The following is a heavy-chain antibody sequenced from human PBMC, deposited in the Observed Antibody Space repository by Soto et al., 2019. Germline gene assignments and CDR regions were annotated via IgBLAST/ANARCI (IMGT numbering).Heavy chain of an antibody. CDR3: ARTRDN. CDR1: GRSISSGGYS. V-gene: IGHV4-30-2*01. J-gene: IGHJ4*02. Sequence: SATLSLTCAASGRSISSGGYSWSWIRQPPGKGLEWIGYIYHSGSAYYNPSLKSRVTLSVDRSKNQFSLKLSSVTAAETAVYYCARTRDNWGQRTLVTVS. CDR2: IYHSGSA.